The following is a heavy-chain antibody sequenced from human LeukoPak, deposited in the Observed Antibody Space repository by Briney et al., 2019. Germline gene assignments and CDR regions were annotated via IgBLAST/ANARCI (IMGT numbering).Heavy chain of an antibody. CDR2: FDLDGAGET. V-gene: IGHV1-24*01. J-gene: IGHJ4*02. CDR3: AMGDPYQLLEY. D-gene: IGHD2-2*01. Sequence: ASVRVSCKVSGYSLTGVSKYWVRQAPGKGLEWMGGFDLDGAGETFFAQKFEGRVTMTEVTSTDTVYTELSSLRSDDTAVYYCAMGDPYQLLEYWGQGTLVTVSS. CDR1: GYSLTGVS.